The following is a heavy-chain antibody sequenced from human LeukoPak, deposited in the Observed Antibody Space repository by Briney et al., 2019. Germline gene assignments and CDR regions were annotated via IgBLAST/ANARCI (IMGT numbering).Heavy chain of an antibody. CDR2: INPSGGST. J-gene: IGHJ4*02. Sequence: ASVKVSCKASGYTFTSYYMHWVRRAPGQGHEWMGIINPSGGSTSYAQKFQGRVTMTRDTSTSTVYMELSSLRSEDTAVYYCARGSIVVVTAIPVYFDYWGQGTPVTVSS. V-gene: IGHV1-46*01. CDR1: GYTFTSYY. CDR3: ARGSIVVVTAIPVYFDY. D-gene: IGHD2-21*02.